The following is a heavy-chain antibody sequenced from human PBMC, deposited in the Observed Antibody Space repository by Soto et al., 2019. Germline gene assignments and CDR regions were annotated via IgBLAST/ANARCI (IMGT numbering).Heavy chain of an antibody. D-gene: IGHD1-26*01. J-gene: IGHJ6*02. Sequence: GGSLRLSCAASGFTFSSCAMGWVRQAPGKGLEWVSDIIDSGGSTYYADSVKGRFTICRDNSKSTLYLQMNSLRAEDTALYYCAKGRSYYYYYAVDVWGQVTTVTVSS. CDR1: GFTFSSCA. CDR3: AKGRSYYYYYAVDV. CDR2: IIDSGGST. V-gene: IGHV3-23*01.